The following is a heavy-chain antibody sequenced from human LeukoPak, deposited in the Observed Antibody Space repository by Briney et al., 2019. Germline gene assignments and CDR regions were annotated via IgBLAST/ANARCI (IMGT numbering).Heavy chain of an antibody. Sequence: GGSLRLSCAASGFTFDDYAMHWVRQAPGKGLEWVSGISWNSGSIGYADSVKGRFTISRDNAKNSLYLQMNSLRAEDTALYYCAKDIFGGIAVAGDGYFDYWGQGTLVTVSS. CDR3: AKDIFGGIAVAGDGYFDY. CDR1: GFTFDDYA. J-gene: IGHJ4*02. CDR2: ISWNSGSI. V-gene: IGHV3-9*01. D-gene: IGHD6-19*01.